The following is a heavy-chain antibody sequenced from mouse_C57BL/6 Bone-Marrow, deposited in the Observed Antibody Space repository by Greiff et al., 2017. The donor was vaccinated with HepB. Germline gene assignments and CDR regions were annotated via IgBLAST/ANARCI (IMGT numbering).Heavy chain of an antibody. D-gene: IGHD1-1*01. Sequence: EVQLVESGGGLVKPGGSLKLSCAASGFTFSDYGMHWVRQAPEKGLEWVAYISSGSSTIYDADTVKGRINISRDNAKNTLFLQMTSLRSEDTAMYYCARGTTVVDYYAMDYWGQGTSVTVSS. CDR2: ISSGSSTI. V-gene: IGHV5-17*01. CDR3: ARGTTVVDYYAMDY. CDR1: GFTFSDYG. J-gene: IGHJ4*01.